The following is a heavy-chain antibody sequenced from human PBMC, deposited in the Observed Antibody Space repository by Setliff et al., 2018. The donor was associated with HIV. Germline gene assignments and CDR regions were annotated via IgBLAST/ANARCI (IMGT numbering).Heavy chain of an antibody. Sequence: PSETLSLTCAVSGYAINNNFFWGWVRQPPGKGLEWIGSIYHSGSTYYNPSLKSRVTISVDASKNQFSLRLSSVTAADTAVYYCARGFLRSRRRWFDPWGQGTLVTVSS. CDR3: ARGFLRSRRRWFDP. CDR2: IYHSGST. V-gene: IGHV4-38-2*01. CDR1: GYAINNNFF. D-gene: IGHD4-17*01. J-gene: IGHJ5*02.